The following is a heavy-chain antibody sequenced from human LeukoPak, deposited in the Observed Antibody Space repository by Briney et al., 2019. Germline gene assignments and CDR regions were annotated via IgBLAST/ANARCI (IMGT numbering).Heavy chain of an antibody. J-gene: IGHJ4*02. CDR2: ISGSGGST. Sequence: GGSLRLSCAASGFTFSSYAMSWVRQAPGKGLEWVSAISGSGGSTYYADSVKGRFTISRDNSKNTLYLQMNSLRAEDTAVYYCARAHYRYYDFWSGYYFEGYFDYWGQGTLVTVSS. V-gene: IGHV3-23*01. CDR1: GFTFSSYA. CDR3: ARAHYRYYDFWSGYYFEGYFDY. D-gene: IGHD3-3*01.